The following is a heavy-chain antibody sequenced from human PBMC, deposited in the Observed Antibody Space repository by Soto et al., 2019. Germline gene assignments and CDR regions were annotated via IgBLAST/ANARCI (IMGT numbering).Heavy chain of an antibody. V-gene: IGHV5-10-1*01. J-gene: IGHJ5*02. CDR3: ARDIVVVPAAIAGYWFAP. CDR1: GYSFTSYW. Sequence: GESLKISCKGSGYSFTSYWISWVRQMPGKGLEWMGRIDPSDSYTNYSPSFQGHVTISADKSISTAYLQWSSLKASDTAMYSCARDIVVVPAAIAGYWFAPWGQGTLV. CDR2: IDPSDSYT. D-gene: IGHD2-2*01.